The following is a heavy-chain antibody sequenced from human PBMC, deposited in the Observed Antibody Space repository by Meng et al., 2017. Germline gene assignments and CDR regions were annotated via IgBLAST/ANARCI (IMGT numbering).Heavy chain of an antibody. CDR2: MNPNSANT. CDR1: GYTFTSYD. CDR3: ARYVAVAGVDY. D-gene: IGHD6-19*01. Sequence: LLLQSGVEVKKPGASVKVSCKDSGYTFTSYDINWVRPATGQGLEWMGWMNPNSANTGYAQKYQGRVTMTRNTSISTAYMELSSLRSEDTAVYYCARYVAVAGVDYWGQGTLVTVSS. V-gene: IGHV1-8*01. J-gene: IGHJ4*02.